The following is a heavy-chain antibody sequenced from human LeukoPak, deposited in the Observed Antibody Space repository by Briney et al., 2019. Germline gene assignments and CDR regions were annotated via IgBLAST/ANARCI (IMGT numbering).Heavy chain of an antibody. J-gene: IGHJ4*02. Sequence: GASVKVSCKASGYTFTGYYMHWVRQAPGQRLEWMGWINPNSGGTNYAQRFQGRVTMTRDTSISTAYMDLSRLRSDDTAVYYCARADTVSFDYWGQGTLVTVSS. D-gene: IGHD4-17*01. V-gene: IGHV1-2*02. CDR1: GYTFTGYY. CDR2: INPNSGGT. CDR3: ARADTVSFDY.